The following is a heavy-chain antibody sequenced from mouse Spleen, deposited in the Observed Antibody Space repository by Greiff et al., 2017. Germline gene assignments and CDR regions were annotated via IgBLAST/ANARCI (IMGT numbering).Heavy chain of an antibody. CDR2: INPNYGTT. CDR1: GYSFTDYN. Sequence: VHVKQSGPELVKPGASVKISCKASGYSFTDYNMNWVKQSNGKSLEWIGVINPNYGTTSYNQKFKGKATLTVDQSSSTAYMQLNSLTSEDSAVYYCARCNYYGSSYDWYFDVWGTGTTVTVSS. V-gene: IGHV1-39*01. CDR3: ARCNYYGSSYDWYFDV. J-gene: IGHJ1*03. D-gene: IGHD1-1*01.